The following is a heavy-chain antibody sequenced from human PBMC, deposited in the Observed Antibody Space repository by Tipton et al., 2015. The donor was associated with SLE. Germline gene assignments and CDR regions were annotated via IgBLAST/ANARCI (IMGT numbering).Heavy chain of an antibody. CDR2: IYYSGST. Sequence: TLSLTCTVSGGSISGSSYYWGWIRQPPGKGLEWIGSIYYSGSTYYNPSLKSRVTISVDTSKNQFSLKLSSVTAADTAVYYCASGGDGSGSHYLGGWFDPWGRGTLVTVSS. CDR1: GGSISGSSYY. D-gene: IGHD3-10*01. J-gene: IGHJ5*02. CDR3: ASGGDGSGSHYLGGWFDP. V-gene: IGHV4-39*01.